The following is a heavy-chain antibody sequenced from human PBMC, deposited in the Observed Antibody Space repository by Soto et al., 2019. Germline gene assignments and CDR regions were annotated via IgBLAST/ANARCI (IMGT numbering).Heavy chain of an antibody. CDR2: ISSNGGST. V-gene: IGHV3-64*01. Sequence: GGSLRLSCAASGFTFSSYAMHWVRQAPGKGLEYVSAISSNGGSTYYANSVKGRFTISRDNSKNTLYLQMGSLRAEDMAVYYCARAKSSGWYFDYWGQGTLVTVSS. J-gene: IGHJ4*02. D-gene: IGHD6-19*01. CDR3: ARAKSSGWYFDY. CDR1: GFTFSSYA.